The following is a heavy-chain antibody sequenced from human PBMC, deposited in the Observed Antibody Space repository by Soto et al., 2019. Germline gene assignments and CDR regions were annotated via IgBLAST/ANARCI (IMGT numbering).Heavy chain of an antibody. CDR2: INHSGST. V-gene: IGHV4-34*01. D-gene: IGHD6-19*01. J-gene: IGHJ6*02. Sequence: KASETLSLTCAVYGGSFSGYYWSWIRQPPGKGLEWIGEINHSGSTNYNPSLKSRVTISVDTSKNQFSLKLSSVTAADTAVYYCARFAVPLNYYYYYGMDVWGQGTTVTVSS. CDR1: GGSFSGYY. CDR3: ARFAVPLNYYYYYGMDV.